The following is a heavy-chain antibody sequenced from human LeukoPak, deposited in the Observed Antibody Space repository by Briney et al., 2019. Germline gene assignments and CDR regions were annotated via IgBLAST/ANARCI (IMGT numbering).Heavy chain of an antibody. V-gene: IGHV3-30-3*01. CDR3: ARGGGDSNFDY. Sequence: GGSLRLSCAASGFTFSSYAMHWVRQAPGKGLEWVAVISYDGSNKYYADSVKGRFTISRDNSKNTLNLQMNSLRAEDTAVYYCARGGGDSNFDYWGQGTLVTVSS. CDR1: GFTFSSYA. J-gene: IGHJ4*02. CDR2: ISYDGSNK. D-gene: IGHD2-21*02.